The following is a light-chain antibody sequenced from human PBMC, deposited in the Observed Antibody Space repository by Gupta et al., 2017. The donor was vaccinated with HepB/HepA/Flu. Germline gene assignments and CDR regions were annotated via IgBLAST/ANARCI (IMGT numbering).Light chain of an antibody. V-gene: IGKV1-39*01. CDR1: QSISSY. J-gene: IGKJ1*01. CDR3: QQSDSTPWT. Sequence: DIQMTQSPSSLSASVGDRVTITCRASQSISSYLNWYQQKPGKAPKLLIYAASRVQSGVPSRFSGSGSGTDFTLTISRRQPEDFATYYCQQSDSTPWTFGQGTKVEIK. CDR2: AAS.